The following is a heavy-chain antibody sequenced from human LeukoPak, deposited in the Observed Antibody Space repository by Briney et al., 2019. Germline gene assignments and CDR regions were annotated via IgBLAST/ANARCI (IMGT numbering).Heavy chain of an antibody. CDR3: ARVRYGELDV. V-gene: IGHV3-23*01. Sequence: GGSLRLSCAASGFTFSSYAMSWVRQAPGKGLEWVSSMSGSGGSTYYADSVKGRFTISRDDSENTLHLQMNSLRAEDTAVYYCARVRYGELDVWGQGTTVTVSS. CDR1: GFTFSSYA. CDR2: MSGSGGST. J-gene: IGHJ6*02. D-gene: IGHD4-17*01.